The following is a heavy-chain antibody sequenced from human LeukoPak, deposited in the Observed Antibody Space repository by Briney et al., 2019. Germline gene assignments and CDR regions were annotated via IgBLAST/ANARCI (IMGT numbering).Heavy chain of an antibody. D-gene: IGHD6-19*01. V-gene: IGHV3-33*06. J-gene: IGHJ4*02. CDR2: IWFDETNK. CDR1: GLTFSNYA. CDR3: AKARGSGWHDPWYLDY. Sequence: PGGSLRLSCAASGLTFSNYAMHSVRQAPGTGLELVAVIWFDETNKNYGDSVRGRFTISRDNSKNRLYLQLNSLRAEDTAVYYYAKARGSGWHDPWYLDYWGQGTLVTVSS.